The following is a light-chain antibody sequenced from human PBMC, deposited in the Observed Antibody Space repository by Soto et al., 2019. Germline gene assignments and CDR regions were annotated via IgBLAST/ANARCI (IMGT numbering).Light chain of an antibody. CDR2: DDT. CDR1: NVGTYS. CDR3: QLWDSNRDRDV. J-gene: IGLJ1*01. Sequence: YELTQPPSVSVAPGQAARITCGGSNVGTYSLHWYQQKPGQAPVLVVYDDTDRPSGIPERFSGSRSGTTATLTISRVEAGDEADYYCQLWDSNRDRDVFGTGTKVTVL. V-gene: IGLV3-21*02.